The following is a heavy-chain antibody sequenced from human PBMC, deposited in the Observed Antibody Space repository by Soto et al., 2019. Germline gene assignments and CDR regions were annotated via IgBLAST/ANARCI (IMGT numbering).Heavy chain of an antibody. CDR1: GFTFSSYW. D-gene: IGHD3-22*01. J-gene: IGHJ4*02. CDR3: ARDGDTMIVVAADY. V-gene: IGHV3-7*03. CDR2: IKQDGSEK. Sequence: EVQLVESGGGLVQPGGSLRLSCAASGFTFSSYWMSWVRQAPGKGLEWVANIKQDGSEKYYVDSVKGRFTISRDNAKNSLYLQMKSLRAEDTAVYYCARDGDTMIVVAADYWGQGTLVTVSS.